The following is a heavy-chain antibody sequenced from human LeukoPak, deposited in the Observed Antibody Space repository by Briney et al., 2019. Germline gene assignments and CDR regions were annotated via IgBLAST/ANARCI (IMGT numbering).Heavy chain of an antibody. CDR1: GFTFSSHA. D-gene: IGHD3-10*01. V-gene: IGHV3-23*01. J-gene: IGHJ4*02. CDR2: ISGSGGST. Sequence: GGSLGLSCAASGFTFSSHAMSWVRQAPGKGLEWVSAISGSGGSTYYADSVKGRFTISRDNSKNTLYLQMDSLRAEDTAVYYCARRITMVRGVISYFDYWGQGTLVTVSS. CDR3: ARRITMVRGVISYFDY.